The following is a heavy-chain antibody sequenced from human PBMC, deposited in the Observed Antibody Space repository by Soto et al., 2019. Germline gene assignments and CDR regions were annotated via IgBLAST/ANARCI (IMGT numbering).Heavy chain of an antibody. CDR2: MNPNTGNT. CDR3: ARGGWGPPFDF. J-gene: IGHJ4*02. D-gene: IGHD3-16*01. CDR1: GYTFSRYD. Sequence: APVKVSWEASGYTFSRYDLNWGRQASGQGLEWMGWMNPNTGNTGYAQRFQDRVKMTRNTSISTAYLELSSLRSEDTAVYFCARGGWGPPFDFWGQGTPVTVSS. V-gene: IGHV1-8*01.